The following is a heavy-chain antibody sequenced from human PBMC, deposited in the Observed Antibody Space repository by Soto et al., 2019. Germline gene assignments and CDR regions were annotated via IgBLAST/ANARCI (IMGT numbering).Heavy chain of an antibody. CDR1: GSTFSNYA. CDR2: IWYDGDNK. D-gene: IGHD2-15*01. CDR3: ARDGGSHGPSDVDS. Sequence: VQLVESGGGVVQPGRSLRLSCAASGSTFSNYAMHWVRQAPGKGPEGVAVIWYDGDNKYYGESVEGRFSISRDNSKNTLYLDIHSLRTEDTAVYYCARDGGSHGPSDVDSWGQGSLVLVSS. J-gene: IGHJ4*02. V-gene: IGHV3-33*01.